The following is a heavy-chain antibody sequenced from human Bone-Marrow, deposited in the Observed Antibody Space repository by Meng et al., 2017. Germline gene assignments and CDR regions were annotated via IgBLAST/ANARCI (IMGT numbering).Heavy chain of an antibody. CDR3: ARGRVTTVTTPNWYLDL. CDR1: GGSFSGYY. J-gene: IGHJ2*01. V-gene: IGHV4-34*01. D-gene: IGHD4-17*01. Sequence: WGAGLLKHQETRSLTCAVYGGSFSGYYWSWIRQPPGKGLEWIGEINHSGSTNYNPSLKSRVTISVDTSKNQFSLKLSSVTAADTAVYYCARGRVTTVTTPNWYLDLWGRGTLVTVSS. CDR2: INHSGST.